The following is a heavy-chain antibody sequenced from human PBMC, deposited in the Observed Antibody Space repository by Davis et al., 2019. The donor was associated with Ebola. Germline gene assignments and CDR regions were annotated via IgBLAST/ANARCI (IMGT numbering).Heavy chain of an antibody. V-gene: IGHV1-8*02. CDR1: GYTFTSYA. Sequence: AASVKVSCKASGYTFTSYAMHWVRQAPGQRLEWMGWMNPNSVNTGYAQKFQGRVTMTRNTSISTAYMELSRLRSDDTAVYYCARGEQWLTFDYWGQGTLVTVSS. CDR3: ARGEQWLTFDY. CDR2: MNPNSVNT. D-gene: IGHD6-19*01. J-gene: IGHJ4*02.